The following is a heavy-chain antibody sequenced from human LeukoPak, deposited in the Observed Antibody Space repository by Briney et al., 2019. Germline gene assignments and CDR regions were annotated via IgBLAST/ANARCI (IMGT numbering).Heavy chain of an antibody. J-gene: IGHJ4*02. CDR2: INPYSGGT. Sequence: ASVKVSCKASGYTFTSYGISWVRQAPGQGLEWMGWINPYSGGTNYAQKFQGRVTMTRDTSISTAYMELNSLRSEDTAVYYCARGYDYWGQGTLVTVSS. CDR3: ARGYDY. CDR1: GYTFTSYG. V-gene: IGHV1-2*02.